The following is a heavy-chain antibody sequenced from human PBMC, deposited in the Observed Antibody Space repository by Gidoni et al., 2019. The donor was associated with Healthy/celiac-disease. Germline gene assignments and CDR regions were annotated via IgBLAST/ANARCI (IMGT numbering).Heavy chain of an antibody. CDR1: GFTVSSNY. J-gene: IGHJ3*02. CDR2: IYSGGST. V-gene: IGHV3-66*02. CDR3: ARDENSSGWYDAFDI. D-gene: IGHD6-19*01. Sequence: EVQLVESGGGLVQPGGSLRLSCATSGFTVSSNYMGWFRQAPGKGLAWDAVIYSGGSTYYADYVKGRFTISRDNSKNTLYLQMNSLRAEETAVYYCARDENSSGWYDAFDIWGQGTMVTVSS.